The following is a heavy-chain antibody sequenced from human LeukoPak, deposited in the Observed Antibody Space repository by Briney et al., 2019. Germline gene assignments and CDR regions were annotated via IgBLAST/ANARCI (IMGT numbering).Heavy chain of an antibody. CDR3: ATVCSGWSDY. CDR2: MSSSSSYI. V-gene: IGHV3-21*01. D-gene: IGHD6-19*01. CDR1: GFTFITYS. J-gene: IGHJ4*02. Sequence: PGGSLRLSCAASGFTFITYSMNWVRQAPGKGVEWVSSMSSSSSYIYYADSVKGRFTTSRDNAKNSLYLQMNSLRAEDTAVYYCATVCSGWSDYWGQGTLVTVSS.